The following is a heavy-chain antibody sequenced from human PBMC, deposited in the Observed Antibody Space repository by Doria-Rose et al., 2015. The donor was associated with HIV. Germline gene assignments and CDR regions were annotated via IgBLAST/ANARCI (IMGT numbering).Heavy chain of an antibody. CDR3: ARDWRYSSSPKGIDY. J-gene: IGHJ4*02. D-gene: IGHD6-13*01. CDR1: GYTFTSYY. V-gene: IGHV1-46*01. Sequence: QVQLQESGAEVKKSGASVKVSCKASGYTFTSYYIHWVRQAPGQGLEWMGIIKPSGGSTNYAHKFQGRVTMTRDTSTSTVYMELSSLRSEDTAVYYCARDWRYSSSPKGIDYWGQGTLVTVSS. CDR2: IKPSGGST.